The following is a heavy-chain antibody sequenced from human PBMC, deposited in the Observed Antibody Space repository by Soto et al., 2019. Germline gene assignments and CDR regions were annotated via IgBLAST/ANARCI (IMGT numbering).Heavy chain of an antibody. CDR3: ARGSLVGWFDP. Sequence: QVQLQESGPGLVKPSQTLSLTCTVSGGSISNGAYFWSWIRQHPGKGLAWIGYSHYSGSTYYNPSLKSRVTIAVDTSKKQFSLKLSSVTAADTAVYYCARGSLVGWFDPWGQGTLVTVSS. V-gene: IGHV4-31*03. D-gene: IGHD3-9*01. J-gene: IGHJ5*02. CDR2: SHYSGST. CDR1: GGSISNGAYF.